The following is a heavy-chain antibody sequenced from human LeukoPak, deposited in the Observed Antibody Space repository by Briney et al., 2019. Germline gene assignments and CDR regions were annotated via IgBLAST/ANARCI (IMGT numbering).Heavy chain of an antibody. CDR3: ARGINYYGSGSPSHYFDY. D-gene: IGHD3-10*01. CDR2: ISSSGSTI. V-gene: IGHV3-11*04. J-gene: IGHJ4*02. CDR1: AFTFSDYY. Sequence: GGSLRLSCAASAFTFSDYYMSWIRQAPGKGLEWVSYISSSGSTIYYADSVKGRFTISRDNAKNSLYLQMNGLRAEHTAVYYCARGINYYGSGSPSHYFDYWVQGTLVTVS.